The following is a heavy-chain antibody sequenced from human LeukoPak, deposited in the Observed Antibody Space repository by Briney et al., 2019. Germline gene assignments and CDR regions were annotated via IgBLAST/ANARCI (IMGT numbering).Heavy chain of an antibody. CDR1: GYTFTSYG. V-gene: IGHV1-18*01. CDR2: ISAYNGNT. CDR3: ARGRSVAGTPYYFDY. D-gene: IGHD6-19*01. J-gene: IGHJ4*02. Sequence: ASVKVSCKASGYTFTSYGTSWVRQAPGQGLEWMGWISAYNGNTNYAQKLQGRVTMTTDTSTSTAYMELRSLRSDDTAVYYCARGRSVAGTPYYFDYWGQGTLVTVSS.